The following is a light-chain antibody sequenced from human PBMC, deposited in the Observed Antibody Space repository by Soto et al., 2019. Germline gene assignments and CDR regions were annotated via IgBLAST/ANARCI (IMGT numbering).Light chain of an antibody. Sequence: ESEMTQAAATLSENVGDRVTITCRASQTVSSWLAWYQQKPGKAPKLLIYDVSSLESGVPSRFSGSGSGTEFTLTISSLQPDDFATYYCQQYYSYSRTFGQGTRWIS. J-gene: IGKJ1*01. CDR2: DVS. CDR3: QQYYSYSRT. CDR1: QTVSSW. V-gene: IGKV1-5*01.